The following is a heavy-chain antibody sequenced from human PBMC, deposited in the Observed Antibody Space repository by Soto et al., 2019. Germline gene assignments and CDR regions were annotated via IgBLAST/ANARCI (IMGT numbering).Heavy chain of an antibody. CDR3: ARVGIVLVPAEYYFDY. D-gene: IGHD2-2*03. V-gene: IGHV1-18*01. J-gene: IGHJ4*02. CDR2: ISAYNGNT. Sequence: QVQLVQSGAEVKKPGASVKVSCKASGYTFTSYGISWVRQAPGQGLEWMGWISAYNGNTNYAQKLQGRVTMTTDTSTSTAYVELRSLRSDDTAVYYCARVGIVLVPAEYYFDYWGQGTLVTVSS. CDR1: GYTFTSYG.